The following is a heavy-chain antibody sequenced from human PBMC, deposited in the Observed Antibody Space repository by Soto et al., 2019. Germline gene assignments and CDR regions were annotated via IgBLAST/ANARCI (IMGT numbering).Heavy chain of an antibody. CDR3: AKFGGTIFGVEGGDY. Sequence: PGGSLRLSCAASGFTFSSCGMHWVRQAPGKGLEWVAVISYDGSNKYYADSVKGRFTISRDNSKNTLYLQMNSLRAEDTAVYYCAKFGGTIFGVEGGDYWGQGTLVTVSS. CDR1: GFTFSSCG. J-gene: IGHJ4*02. D-gene: IGHD3-3*01. V-gene: IGHV3-30*18. CDR2: ISYDGSNK.